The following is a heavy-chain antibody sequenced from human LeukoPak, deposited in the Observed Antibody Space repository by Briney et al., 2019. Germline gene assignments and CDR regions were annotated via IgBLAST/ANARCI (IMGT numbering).Heavy chain of an antibody. D-gene: IGHD2-15*01. V-gene: IGHV4-34*01. J-gene: IGHJ6*03. CDR2: INHSGST. Sequence: PSETLSLTCAVYGGSFSGYYWSWIRQPPGKGLEWIGEINHSGSTNYNPSLKSRVTISVDTSKNQSSLKLSSVTAADTAVYYCARGLVGLNYYYYYMDVWGKGTTVTVSS. CDR1: GGSFSGYY. CDR3: ARGLVGLNYYYYYMDV.